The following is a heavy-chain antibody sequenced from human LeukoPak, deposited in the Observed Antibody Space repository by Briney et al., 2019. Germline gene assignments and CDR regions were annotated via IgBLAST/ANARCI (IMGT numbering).Heavy chain of an antibody. J-gene: IGHJ4*02. CDR1: GGSISSYY. V-gene: IGHV4-59*01. CDR2: IYYSGST. CDR3: ARTGGSGWYMDFDY. D-gene: IGHD6-19*01. Sequence: SETLSLTCTVSGGSISSYYWSWIRQPPGKGLERIGYIYYSGSTNYNPSLKSRVTISVDTSKNQFSLKLSSVTAADTAVYYCARTGGSGWYMDFDYWSQGTLVTVSS.